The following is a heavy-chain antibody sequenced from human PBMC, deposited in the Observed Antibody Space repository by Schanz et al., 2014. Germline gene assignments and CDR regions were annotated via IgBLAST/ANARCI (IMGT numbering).Heavy chain of an antibody. Sequence: QVQLVQSGAEVKKPGASVKVSCKASGHPFTAYYMHWVRQAPGQGLEWMGWINPNSGDRNYAQKFQGRVTMTRDTSISTAYMELSRLRSDDTATYFCARARYTGYDCSGYWGQGTLLIVSS. CDR2: INPNSGDR. CDR3: ARARYTGYDCSGY. D-gene: IGHD5-12*01. CDR1: GHPFTAYY. V-gene: IGHV1-2*02. J-gene: IGHJ4*02.